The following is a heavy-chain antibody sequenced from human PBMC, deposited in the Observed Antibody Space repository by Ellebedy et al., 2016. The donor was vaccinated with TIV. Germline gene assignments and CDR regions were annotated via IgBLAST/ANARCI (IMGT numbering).Heavy chain of an antibody. D-gene: IGHD4-17*01. CDR3: AREGGRGYGEIDD. CDR2: MNPNSGDT. V-gene: IGHV1-8*01. Sequence: AASVKVSCKSSGYTFTSYTIHWVLQASGQGLEWMGWMNPNSGDTGYSLKFQGRVTMTTNRSVSTAYMELLSMASGDTAMYYCAREGGRGYGEIDDWGQGTLVTVSS. CDR1: GYTFTSYT. J-gene: IGHJ4*02.